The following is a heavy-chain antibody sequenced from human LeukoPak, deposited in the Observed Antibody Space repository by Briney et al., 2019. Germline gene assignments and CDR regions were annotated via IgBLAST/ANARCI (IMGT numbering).Heavy chain of an antibody. D-gene: IGHD6-19*01. Sequence: ASVKVSCKASGYTFTSYSMHWVRQAPGLGLEWMGNINPSGGRTTYAQKFQGGVTMTSDTSTSTVYMELTNLRSEDTAVYYCAKCRVSSSGSADHWGQGTLITVSS. CDR2: INPSGGRT. CDR3: AKCRVSSSGSADH. V-gene: IGHV1-46*01. CDR1: GYTFTSYS. J-gene: IGHJ5*02.